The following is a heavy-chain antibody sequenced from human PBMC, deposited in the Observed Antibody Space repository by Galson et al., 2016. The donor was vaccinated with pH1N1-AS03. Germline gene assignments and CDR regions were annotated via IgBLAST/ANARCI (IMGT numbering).Heavy chain of an antibody. CDR2: ISAYSGDT. CDR3: ARAQDYGDFLLLM. J-gene: IGHJ4*02. CDR1: GYSFTNYG. D-gene: IGHD4-17*01. V-gene: IGHV1-18*04. Sequence: SVKVSCKASGYSFTNYGINWVRQAPGQGLEWMGWISAYSGDTNFAQKFQGRVTLTTDTSTSTAYMELRSLTSDDTGIYYCARAQDYGDFLLLMWGQGTLVSVSS.